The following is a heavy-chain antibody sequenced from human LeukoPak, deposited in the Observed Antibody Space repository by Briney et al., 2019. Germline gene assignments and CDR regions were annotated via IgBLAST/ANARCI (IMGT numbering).Heavy chain of an antibody. Sequence: SETLSLTCTVPGGSISSYYWSWIRQPPGKGLEWIGYISYSGSTNYNPSLKSRVTMSVDTSKNQFSLKLSSVTAADTAVYYGARGMGGPDYWGQGTLVTASS. CDR3: ARGMGGPDY. CDR1: GGSISSYY. CDR2: ISYSGST. V-gene: IGHV4-59*01. J-gene: IGHJ4*02. D-gene: IGHD2-15*01.